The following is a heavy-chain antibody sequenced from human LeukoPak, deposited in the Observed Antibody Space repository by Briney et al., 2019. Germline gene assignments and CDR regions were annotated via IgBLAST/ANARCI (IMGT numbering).Heavy chain of an antibody. CDR1: GFTFSSYE. J-gene: IGHJ4*02. CDR3: AREQYDSSGYFDY. CDR2: ISSSGSSI. Sequence: PGGSLRLSCAASGFTFSSYEMNWVRQAPGKGLEWVSYISSSGSSIHYADSVKGRFTISRDNAKNSLHLQMNSLRAEDTAVYYCAREQYDSSGYFDYWGQGTLVTVSS. D-gene: IGHD3-22*01. V-gene: IGHV3-48*03.